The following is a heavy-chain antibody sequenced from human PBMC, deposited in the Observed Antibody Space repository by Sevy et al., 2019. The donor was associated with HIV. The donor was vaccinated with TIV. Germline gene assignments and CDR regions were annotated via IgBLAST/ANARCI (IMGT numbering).Heavy chain of an antibody. V-gene: IGHV4-59*01. CDR3: ASFMVIGDYYYGMDV. Sequence: SETLSLTRTVSGGSISSYYWSWIRQPPGKGLEWIGYIYYSGSTNYNPSLKSRVTISVDTSKNQFSLKLSSVTAADTAVYYCASFMVIGDYYYGMDVWGQGTTVTVSS. J-gene: IGHJ6*02. D-gene: IGHD3-22*01. CDR1: GGSISSYY. CDR2: IYYSGST.